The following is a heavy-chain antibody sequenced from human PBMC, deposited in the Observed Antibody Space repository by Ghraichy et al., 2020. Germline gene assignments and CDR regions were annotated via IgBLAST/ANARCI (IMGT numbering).Heavy chain of an antibody. V-gene: IGHV4-59*01. CDR2: LYDSGST. J-gene: IGHJ5*02. CDR3: ARDWGSSSSGGLGP. Sequence: SQTLSLTCNVSGVSISPYYWTWIRQPPGKGLEWIGYLYDSGSTKYNPSLRSRVTILVDTSKNQLSLTLNSVTAADTAVYYCARDWGSSSSGGLGPWGQGTLVTVTS. CDR1: GVSISPYY. D-gene: IGHD2-2*01.